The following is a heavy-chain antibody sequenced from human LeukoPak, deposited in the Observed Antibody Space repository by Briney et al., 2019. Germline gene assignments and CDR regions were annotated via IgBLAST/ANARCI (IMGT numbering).Heavy chain of an antibody. D-gene: IGHD1-1*01. CDR2: ITSSSSTI. V-gene: IGHV3-48*01. J-gene: IGHJ3*02. Sequence: GGSLRLSCAASGFTFSSYSMNWVRQAPGKGLKWVSYITSSSSTIYYADSVKGRFTISRDNAKNSLHLQMNNLRAEDTAVYYCARVIPGYDAFDMWGQGTMVSVSS. CDR3: ARVIPGYDAFDM. CDR1: GFTFSSYS.